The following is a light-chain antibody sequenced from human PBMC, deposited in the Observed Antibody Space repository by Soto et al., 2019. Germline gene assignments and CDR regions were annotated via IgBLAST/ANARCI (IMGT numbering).Light chain of an antibody. J-gene: IGKJ1*01. CDR2: LGS. Sequence: DIVMTQSPLSLPVTPGEPASISCRSSHSILHSNGYNYLDWYLQKPGQSPQLLIYLGSNRASGVPDRFSGSGSGTDFTLKISRVEAEDVGVYYCMQALQTPWTFGQGTKVDIK. CDR1: HSILHSNGYNY. CDR3: MQALQTPWT. V-gene: IGKV2-28*01.